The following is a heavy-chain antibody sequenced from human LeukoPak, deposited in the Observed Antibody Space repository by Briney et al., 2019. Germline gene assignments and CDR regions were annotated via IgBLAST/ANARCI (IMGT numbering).Heavy chain of an antibody. D-gene: IGHD2/OR15-2a*01. J-gene: IGHJ6*02. Sequence: QPGGSLRLSCAASGFTVSSNYMSWVRQAPGKGLEWVSVIYSGGSTYYADSVKGRFTISRDNSKNTLYLQMNSLRAEDTAVYYCAKDRWGSIYYGMDVWGQGTTVTVSS. CDR2: IYSGGST. CDR3: AKDRWGSIYYGMDV. CDR1: GFTVSSNY. V-gene: IGHV3-53*01.